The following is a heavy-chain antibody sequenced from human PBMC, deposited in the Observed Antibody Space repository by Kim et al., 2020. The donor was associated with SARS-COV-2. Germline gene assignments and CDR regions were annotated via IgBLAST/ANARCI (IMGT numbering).Heavy chain of an antibody. Sequence: GGSLRLSCAASGFTVSSNYMSWVRQAPGKGLEWVSVIYSGGSTYYADSVKGRFTISRDNSKNTLYLQMNSLRAEDTAVYYCAREIQDYYGSGSYVDYWGQGTLVTVSS. D-gene: IGHD3-10*01. CDR2: IYSGGST. CDR1: GFTVSSNY. CDR3: AREIQDYYGSGSYVDY. J-gene: IGHJ4*02. V-gene: IGHV3-53*01.